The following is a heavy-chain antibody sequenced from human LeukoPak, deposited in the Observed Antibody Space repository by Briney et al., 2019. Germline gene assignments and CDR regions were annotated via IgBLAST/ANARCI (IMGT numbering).Heavy chain of an antibody. CDR2: ITYDGSNK. D-gene: IGHD6-13*01. CDR1: GFTFSSYA. Sequence: GGSLRLSCAASGFTFSSYAMHWVRQAPGKGLEWVAVITYDGSNKYYADSVKSRFTISRDNYKNTLYLPMNSLTAEDTAVYYCAREEYHTWAYSSSWYTGLSLDYWGQGTLVTVSS. J-gene: IGHJ4*02. CDR3: AREEYHTWAYSSSWYTGLSLDY. V-gene: IGHV3-30*04.